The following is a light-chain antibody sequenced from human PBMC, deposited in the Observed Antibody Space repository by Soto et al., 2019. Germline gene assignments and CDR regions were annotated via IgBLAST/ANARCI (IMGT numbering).Light chain of an antibody. CDR1: QSVSSSY. CDR2: GAS. CDR3: QQHGSSLTWT. V-gene: IGKV3-20*01. Sequence: EIVLTQSPVTLSLSPGERATLSCRASQSVSSSYLAWYQQKPGQAPRLLIYGASSRATGIPDRFSGSGSGTHFALTISRLEPEDFAVYYCQQHGSSLTWTVGQGTKVDIK. J-gene: IGKJ1*01.